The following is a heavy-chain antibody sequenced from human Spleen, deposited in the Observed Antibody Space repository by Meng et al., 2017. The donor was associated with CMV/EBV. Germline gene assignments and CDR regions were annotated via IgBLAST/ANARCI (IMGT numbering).Heavy chain of an antibody. D-gene: IGHD6-13*01. CDR3: ARDFRDSSWDLDY. CDR1: GFTFSNYI. V-gene: IGHV3-21*04. J-gene: IGHJ4*02. Sequence: AASGFTFSNYIMNWVRQVPGKGLEWVSSISSDSAFRYHADSVKGRFTTSRDNAKNSLYLEMNSLSAEDTAMYYCARDFRDSSWDLDYWGQGTLVTVSS. CDR2: ISSDSAFR.